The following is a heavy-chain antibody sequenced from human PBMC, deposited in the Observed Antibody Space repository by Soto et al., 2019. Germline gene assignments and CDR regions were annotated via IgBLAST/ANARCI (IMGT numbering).Heavy chain of an antibody. Sequence: QVQLVQSGAEVKKPGSSVKVSCKASGGTFSSYAISWVRQAPGQGLEWMGGIIPIFGTANYAQKFQGRVTITADESTSTAYMELSSMRSEDTAVYYCARRILVVPAALSYYYYGMDVWGQGTTVTVSS. D-gene: IGHD2-2*01. V-gene: IGHV1-69*01. CDR1: GGTFSSYA. CDR3: ARRILVVPAALSYYYYGMDV. J-gene: IGHJ6*02. CDR2: IIPIFGTA.